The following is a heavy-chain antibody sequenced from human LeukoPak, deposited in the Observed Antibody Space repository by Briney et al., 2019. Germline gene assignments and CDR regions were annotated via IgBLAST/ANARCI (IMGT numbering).Heavy chain of an antibody. D-gene: IGHD2-15*01. CDR3: ARDVRLVAATGWFDP. CDR2: ISAYNGNT. J-gene: IGHJ5*02. CDR1: GYTFTSYG. V-gene: IGHV1-18*01. Sequence: ASVKVSCKASGYTFTSYGISWVRQAPGQGLEWMGWISAYNGNTNYAQKLQGRVTMTTDTSTSTAYMELRSLRSDDTAVYYCARDVRLVAATGWFDPWGQGTLVTVSS.